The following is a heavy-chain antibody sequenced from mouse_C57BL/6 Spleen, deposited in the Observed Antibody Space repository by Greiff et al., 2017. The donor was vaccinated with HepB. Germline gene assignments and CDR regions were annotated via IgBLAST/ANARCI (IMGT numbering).Heavy chain of an antibody. CDR2: IYPGDGDT. CDR1: GYAFSSYW. V-gene: IGHV1-80*01. J-gene: IGHJ2*01. Sequence: QVQLKQSGAELVKPGASVKISCKASGYAFSSYWMNWVKQRPGKGLEWIGQIYPGDGDTNYNGKFKGKATLTADKSSSTAYMQLSSLTSEDSAVYFCARGRDRITTVPDYWGQGTTLTVSS. CDR3: ARGRDRITTVPDY. D-gene: IGHD1-1*01.